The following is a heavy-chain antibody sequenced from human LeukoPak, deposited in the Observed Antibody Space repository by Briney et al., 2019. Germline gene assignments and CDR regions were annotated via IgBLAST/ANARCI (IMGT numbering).Heavy chain of an antibody. D-gene: IGHD3-10*01. Sequence: PSETLSLTCKVSGGSISNSNYYWSWIRQPPGKELEWRASINYGGTTYYNPSLKSRVTISVDTSKNQFSLRLSSVTAADTAVYLCARYVVYGSGKYYFDYWGQGSLVTVSS. V-gene: IGHV4-39*01. CDR1: GGSISNSNYY. CDR3: ARYVVYGSGKYYFDY. J-gene: IGHJ4*02. CDR2: INYGGTT.